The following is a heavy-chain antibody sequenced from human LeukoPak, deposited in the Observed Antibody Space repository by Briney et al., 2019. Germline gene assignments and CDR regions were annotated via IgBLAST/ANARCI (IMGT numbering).Heavy chain of an antibody. CDR1: GGSFSSSTHY. Sequence: PSETLSLTCTVSGGSFSSSTHYWGWIRQSPGKGLEWIGSMYNSGSISYNPSLRSRVTITVDTSKNQFSLNFNSVTAADTALYFCARNETSGYFDIWGQGTMVTVSS. CDR3: ARNETSGYFDI. V-gene: IGHV4-39*01. J-gene: IGHJ3*02. D-gene: IGHD3-22*01. CDR2: MYNSGSI.